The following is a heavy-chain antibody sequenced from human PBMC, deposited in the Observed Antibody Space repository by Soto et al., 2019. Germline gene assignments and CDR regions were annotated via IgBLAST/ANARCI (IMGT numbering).Heavy chain of an antibody. CDR1: GFTFSSYA. CDR3: AKRVGTNYYYYYGLDV. D-gene: IGHD3-10*01. Sequence: PGGSLRLSCAASGFTFSSYAMNWVRQAPGRGLEWVSSVSGGGGSTYYADSVKGRFTISRDNSKNTLFLQMYSLRAEDTAVYYCAKRVGTNYYYYYGLDVWGQGTTVTVSS. V-gene: IGHV3-23*01. CDR2: VSGGGGST. J-gene: IGHJ6*02.